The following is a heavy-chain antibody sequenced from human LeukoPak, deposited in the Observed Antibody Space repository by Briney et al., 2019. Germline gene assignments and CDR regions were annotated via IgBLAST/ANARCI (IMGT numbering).Heavy chain of an antibody. CDR1: GGSFSGYY. CDR3: ARGGGDYGDYSFDY. CDR2: INHSGST. J-gene: IGHJ4*02. V-gene: IGHV4-34*01. Sequence: KTSETLSLTCAVYGGSFSGYYWSWIRQPPGKGLEWIGEINHSGSTNYNPSLKSRVTISVDTSKNQFSLKLSSVTAADTAVYYCARGGGDYGDYSFDYWGQGTLVTVSS. D-gene: IGHD4-17*01.